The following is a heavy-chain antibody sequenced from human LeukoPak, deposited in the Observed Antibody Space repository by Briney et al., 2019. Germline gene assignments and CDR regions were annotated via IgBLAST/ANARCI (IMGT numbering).Heavy chain of an antibody. CDR1: GYTFTSYG. D-gene: IGHD3-22*01. J-gene: IGHJ4*02. V-gene: IGHV1-18*01. CDR3: ARFLDYYDSSGYDNFDY. Sequence: ASVKVSCKASGYTFTSYGISWVRQAPGQGLECMGWISAYNGNTNYAQKLQGRVTMTTDTSTSTAYMELRSLRSDDTAVYYCARFLDYYDSSGYDNFDYWGQGTLVTVSS. CDR2: ISAYNGNT.